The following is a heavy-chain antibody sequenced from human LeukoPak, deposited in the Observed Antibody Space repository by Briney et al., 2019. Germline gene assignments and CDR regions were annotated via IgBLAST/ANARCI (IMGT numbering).Heavy chain of an antibody. CDR1: GGSISSSSYY. Sequence: SETLSLTCTVSGGSISSSSYYWGWIRQPPGKGLEWIGSIYYSGSTYYNPSLKSRVTISVDTSKNQFSLKLSSVTAADTAVYYCARGYCSGGSCYSYYHYNYMDVWGKGTTVTVSS. D-gene: IGHD2-15*01. CDR2: IYYSGST. J-gene: IGHJ6*03. CDR3: ARGYCSGGSCYSYYHYNYMDV. V-gene: IGHV4-39*07.